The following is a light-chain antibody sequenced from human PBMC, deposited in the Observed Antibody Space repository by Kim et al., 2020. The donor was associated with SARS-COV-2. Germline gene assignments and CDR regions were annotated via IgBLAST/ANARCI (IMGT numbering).Light chain of an antibody. CDR3: QAWDSSTQWV. V-gene: IGLV3-1*01. J-gene: IGLJ3*02. CDR1: NLGDKY. Sequence: SYELTQPPSVSVSPGQTASITCSGENLGDKYACWYQQKPGQSPVLVIYQDSKRPSGIPERFSGSNSGNTATLTISGTQAMDEADYYCQAWDSSTQWVFGGGTQLTVL. CDR2: QDS.